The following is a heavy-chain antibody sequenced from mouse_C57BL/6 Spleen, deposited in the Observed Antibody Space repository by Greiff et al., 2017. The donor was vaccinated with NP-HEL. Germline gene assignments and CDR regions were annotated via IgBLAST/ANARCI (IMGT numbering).Heavy chain of an antibody. CDR1: GYAFSSYW. J-gene: IGHJ4*01. V-gene: IGHV1-80*01. Sequence: QVQLQHSGAELVKPGASVKISCKASGYAFSSYWMNWVKQRPGKGLEWIGQIYPGDGDTNYNGKFKGKATLTADKSSSTAYMQLSSLTSEDSAVYFCARDYDVGYYAMDYWGQGTSVTVSS. D-gene: IGHD2-4*01. CDR2: IYPGDGDT. CDR3: ARDYDVGYYAMDY.